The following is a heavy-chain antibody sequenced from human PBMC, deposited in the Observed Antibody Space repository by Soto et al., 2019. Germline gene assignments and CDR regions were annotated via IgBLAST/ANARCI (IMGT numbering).Heavy chain of an antibody. CDR1: GGSFDDFY. V-gene: IGHV4-34*01. J-gene: IGHJ6*02. CDR2: ISHDGGT. D-gene: IGHD3-10*01. CDR3: ARGQLVWYGDLTPYHRDMDV. Sequence: SQTLSLTCAFYGGSFDDFYWSWVRQSPGKGLEWVGEISHDGGTNYSPSLASRVSISVDTSKNQFSLHLRSVTAADTGLYYCARGQLVWYGDLTPYHRDMDVWGQGTTVTVSS.